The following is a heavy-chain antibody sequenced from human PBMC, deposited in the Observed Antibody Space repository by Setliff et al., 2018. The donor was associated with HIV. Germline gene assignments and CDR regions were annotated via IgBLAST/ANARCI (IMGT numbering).Heavy chain of an antibody. CDR3: ARSLTRIAAAGGGY. Sequence: ASVKVSCKASGYTFTSYAMHWVRQAPGQRLEWMGWINTNSGNPTYAQGFTGRFVFSLDTSVSTAYLQSSSLKAEDTAVYYCARSLTRIAAAGGGYWGQGALVTVSS. J-gene: IGHJ4*02. D-gene: IGHD6-13*01. CDR2: INTNSGNP. V-gene: IGHV7-4-1*02. CDR1: GYTFTSYA.